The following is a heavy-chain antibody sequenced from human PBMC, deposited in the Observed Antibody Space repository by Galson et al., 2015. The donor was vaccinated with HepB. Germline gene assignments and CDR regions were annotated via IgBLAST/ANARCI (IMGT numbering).Heavy chain of an antibody. CDR1: GFTFSSYG. CDR3: ARGATTYYYDSSGYQDERLMDY. CDR2: IWYDGSNK. V-gene: IGHV3-33*08. D-gene: IGHD3-22*01. J-gene: IGHJ4*02. Sequence: SLRLSCAASGFTFSSYGMHWVRQAPGKGLEWVAVIWYDGSNKYYADSVKGRFTISRDNSKNTLYLQMNSLRAEDTAVYYCARGATTYYYDSSGYQDERLMDYWGQGTLVTVSS.